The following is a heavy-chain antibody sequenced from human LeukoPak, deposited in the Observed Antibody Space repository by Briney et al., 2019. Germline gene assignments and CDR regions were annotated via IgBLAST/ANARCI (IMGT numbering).Heavy chain of an antibody. J-gene: IGHJ1*01. Sequence: TGGSLRLSCAASGFTFSSYSMNWVRQAPGKGLEWLSYISRSGNAIYYADSMKGRFTISRDNAKNSLYLQMNSLRVEDTAVYYCATATSLDYGDYFFHHWGQGTLVTVSS. V-gene: IGHV3-48*04. CDR1: GFTFSSYS. CDR3: ATATSLDYGDYFFHH. D-gene: IGHD4-17*01. CDR2: ISRSGNAI.